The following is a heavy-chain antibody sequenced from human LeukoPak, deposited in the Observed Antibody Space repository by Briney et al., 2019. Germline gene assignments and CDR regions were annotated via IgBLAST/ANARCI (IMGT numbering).Heavy chain of an antibody. CDR2: ISYDGSNK. CDR1: GFTFSDHG. D-gene: IGHD3-10*01. CDR3: AKDQDGSGIYDY. J-gene: IGHJ4*02. Sequence: PGGSLRLSCAASGFTFSDHGIHWVRQAPGKGLEWVAVISYDGSNKFYADSVGGRFTISRDNSKNTLYLQVNSLRDEDTAMYYCAKDQDGSGIYDYWGQGTLVTVSS. V-gene: IGHV3-30*18.